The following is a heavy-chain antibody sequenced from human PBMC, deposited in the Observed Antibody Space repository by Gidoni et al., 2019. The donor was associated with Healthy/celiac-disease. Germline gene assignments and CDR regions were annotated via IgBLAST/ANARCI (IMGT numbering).Heavy chain of an antibody. J-gene: IGHJ4*02. CDR1: GYSFTSYW. CDR2: IDPSESYT. Sequence: VHLVQSGAEVQKPGASLSISCKGSGYSFTSYWISWVRQMPGKGLEWMGRIDPSESYTNYSPSCQVHVTIAADKATSTAYLQWSSLKASDTAMYYCARQDFWSFDNWNDDDYWGQGTLVTVSA. V-gene: IGHV5-10-1*01. D-gene: IGHD1-1*01. CDR3: ARQDFWSFDNWNDDDY.